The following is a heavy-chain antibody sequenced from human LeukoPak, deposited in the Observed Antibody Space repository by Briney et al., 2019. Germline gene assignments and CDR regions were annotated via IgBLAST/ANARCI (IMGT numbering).Heavy chain of an antibody. J-gene: IGHJ4*02. Sequence: GASVKVSCKASGYTFTSYAMHWVRQAPGQRLEWMGWINAGNGNTKYSQEFQGRVTITRDTSASTAYMELSSLRSEDMAVYYCARESLHNPRDDFWSGYQVVSLDFDYWGQGTLVTVSS. CDR1: GYTFTSYA. V-gene: IGHV1-3*03. CDR2: INAGNGNT. D-gene: IGHD3-3*01. CDR3: ARESLHNPRDDFWSGYQVVSLDFDY.